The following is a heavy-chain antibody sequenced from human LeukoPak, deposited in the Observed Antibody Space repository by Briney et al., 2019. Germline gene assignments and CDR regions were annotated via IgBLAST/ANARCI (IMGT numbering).Heavy chain of an antibody. D-gene: IGHD6-19*01. J-gene: IGHJ4*02. V-gene: IGHV3-23*01. CDR3: AKDMNSWRDGSGLGDYFDY. CDR1: GFTFSSYA. CDR2: TSGSGRSI. Sequence: GGSLRLSCAASGFTFSSYAMSWVRQAPGKGLEWVSGTSGSGRSIHYADSVKGRFTISRDNSKNTLYLQMNSLRADDTAVYYCAKDMNSWRDGSGLGDYFDYWGQGTLGTVSS.